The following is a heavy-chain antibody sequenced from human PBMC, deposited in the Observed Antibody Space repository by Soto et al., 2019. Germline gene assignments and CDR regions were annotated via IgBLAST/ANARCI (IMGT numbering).Heavy chain of an antibody. CDR1: GGSISSSSYY. V-gene: IGHV4-39*01. Sequence: SETLSLTCTASGGSISSSSYYWGWIRQPPGKGLEWIGSIYYSGSTYYNPSLKSRVTISVDTSKNQFSLKLSSVTAADTAVYYCARSPGWGGVVTYYYYYYGMDVWGQGTTVTVSS. CDR3: ARSPGWGGVVTYYYYYYGMDV. J-gene: IGHJ6*02. D-gene: IGHD3-3*01. CDR2: IYYSGST.